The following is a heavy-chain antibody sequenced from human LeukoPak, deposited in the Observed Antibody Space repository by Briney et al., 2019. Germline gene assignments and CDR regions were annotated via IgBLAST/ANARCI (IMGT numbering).Heavy chain of an antibody. D-gene: IGHD2-2*01. CDR2: MNPNSGNT. J-gene: IGHJ6*02. Sequence: GASVKVSCKASGYTFTSYDINWVRQATGQGLEWMGWMNPNSGNTGYAQKFQGRVTMTRNTSISTAYMELSSLRSEDTAVYYCARLTRLAPVGTTYYHSLDVWGQGSTVTVSS. V-gene: IGHV1-8*01. CDR3: ARLTRLAPVGTTYYHSLDV. CDR1: GYTFTSYD.